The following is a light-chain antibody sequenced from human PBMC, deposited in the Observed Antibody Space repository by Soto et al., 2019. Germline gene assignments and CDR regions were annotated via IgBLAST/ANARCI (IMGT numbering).Light chain of an antibody. Sequence: EFVLTQSPGTLSLSPGERATLSCRASQTVRNNYLAWYQQKPGQAPRLLIYDASSRATGIPDRFSGGGSGTDFTLTISRLEPEDFAVYYCQQRSNWSITFGQGTRLQIK. J-gene: IGKJ5*01. CDR2: DAS. CDR3: QQRSNWSIT. CDR1: QTVRNNY. V-gene: IGKV3D-20*02.